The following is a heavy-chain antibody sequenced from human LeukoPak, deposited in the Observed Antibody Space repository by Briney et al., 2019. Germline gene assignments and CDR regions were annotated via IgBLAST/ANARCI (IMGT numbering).Heavy chain of an antibody. CDR2: ISAYNGNT. Sequence: ASVKVSCKASGYTFTSYGISWVRQAPGQGLEWMGWISAYNGNTNYAQKLQGRVTMTTDTSTSTAYMELRSRRSDDTAVYYCASPLITMGAFDIWGEGTMVTVSS. CDR1: GYTFTSYG. CDR3: ASPLITMGAFDI. V-gene: IGHV1-18*01. D-gene: IGHD3-10*01. J-gene: IGHJ3*02.